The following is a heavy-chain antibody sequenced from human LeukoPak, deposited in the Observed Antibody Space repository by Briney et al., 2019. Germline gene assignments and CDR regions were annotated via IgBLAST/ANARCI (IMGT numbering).Heavy chain of an antibody. J-gene: IGHJ4*02. CDR2: ISGSGDST. CDR1: GFTFSSYD. V-gene: IGHV3-23*01. CDR3: VRGTIAAPGIDF. D-gene: IGHD6-13*01. Sequence: GGSLRLSCAASGFTFSSYDMSWVRQAPGKGLEWVSVISGSGDSTYYAGSVKGRFTISRDNAKNTLYLQMDSLRAEDTAVYYCVRGTIAAPGIDFWGQGTLVTVSS.